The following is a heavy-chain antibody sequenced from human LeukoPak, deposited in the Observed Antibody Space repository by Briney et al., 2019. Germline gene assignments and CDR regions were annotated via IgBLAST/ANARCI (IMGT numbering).Heavy chain of an antibody. J-gene: IGHJ3*02. V-gene: IGHV1-46*01. Sequence: ASVKVSCKASGYTFTSYYMHWVRQAPGQGLEWMGIINPSGGSTSYAQKFQGRVTMTRDTSTSTVYTELSSLRSEDTAVYYCARDWAGITGTTWDAFDIWGQGTMVTVSS. CDR2: INPSGGST. CDR1: GYTFTSYY. CDR3: ARDWAGITGTTWDAFDI. D-gene: IGHD1-20*01.